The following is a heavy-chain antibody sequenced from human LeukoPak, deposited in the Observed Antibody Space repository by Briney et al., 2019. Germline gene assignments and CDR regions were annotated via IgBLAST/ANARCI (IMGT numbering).Heavy chain of an antibody. CDR2: IIPIFGTA. CDR1: GGTFSNYA. D-gene: IGHD2-2*01. Sequence: SVKVSCKASGGTFSNYAISWVRQAPGQGLEWMGGIIPIFGTANYAQKFQGRVTITADESTSTAYMELSSLRSEDTAVYYCARDKDIVVVPAAMPSNPYGMDVWGQGTTVTVSS. CDR3: ARDKDIVVVPAAMPSNPYGMDV. J-gene: IGHJ6*02. V-gene: IGHV1-69*13.